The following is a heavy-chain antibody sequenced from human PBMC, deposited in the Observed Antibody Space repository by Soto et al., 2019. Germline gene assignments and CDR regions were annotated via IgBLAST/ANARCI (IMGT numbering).Heavy chain of an antibody. CDR2: ISADNGNT. Sequence: ASVKVSCKASGYTFTSSGISWVRQAPGQGLEWMGWISADNGNTNYAQKLQGRVTMTTDTSTTTAYMELRNLRSDDTAVYYCAREGATLYYFDCWGQGTLVTVSS. J-gene: IGHJ4*02. CDR3: AREGATLYYFDC. V-gene: IGHV1-18*01. CDR1: GYTFTSSG. D-gene: IGHD5-12*01.